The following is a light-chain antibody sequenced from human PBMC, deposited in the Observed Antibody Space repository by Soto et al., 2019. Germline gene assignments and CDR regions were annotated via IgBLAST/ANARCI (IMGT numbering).Light chain of an antibody. CDR2: EVS. J-gene: IGLJ2*01. Sequence: QSALTQPPSASGSPGQSVTISCTGTSSDVGGYNFVSWYQQHPSKAPKLMIYEVSERPSGVPDRFSGSKSGNTASLTVSGLQADDEADYYCTSYAGSNIPVVFGGGTQLTVL. CDR3: TSYAGSNIPVV. CDR1: SSDVGGYNF. V-gene: IGLV2-8*01.